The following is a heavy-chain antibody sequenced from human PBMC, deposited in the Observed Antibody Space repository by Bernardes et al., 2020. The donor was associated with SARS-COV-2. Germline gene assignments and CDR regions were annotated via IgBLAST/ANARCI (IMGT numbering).Heavy chain of an antibody. J-gene: IGHJ5*02. CDR3: ARISGGFGEPSWFDP. D-gene: IGHD3-10*01. CDR2: IFSNDER. CDR1: GFSLSNARMG. V-gene: IGHV2-26*01. Sequence: SGPTLVKPTEPLTLTCTVSGFSLSNARMGVTWIRQPPGKALEWLAHIFSNDERSYSTSLKSRLTISKDTSKSRVFLTMTNMDPVDTAIYYCARISGGFGEPSWFDPWGQGTLVTVSS.